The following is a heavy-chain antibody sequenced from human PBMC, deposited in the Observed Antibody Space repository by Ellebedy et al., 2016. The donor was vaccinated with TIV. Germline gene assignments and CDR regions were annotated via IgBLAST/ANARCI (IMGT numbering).Heavy chain of an antibody. CDR1: EFTFSNYA. D-gene: IGHD3-3*01. CDR2: ISGSGGGT. CDR3: ARGGRWKYDFWSGFFGDFEY. J-gene: IGHJ4*02. V-gene: IGHV3-23*01. Sequence: PGGSLRLSCSASEFTFSNYAMRWVRLAPGQRLEWVSAISGSGGGTYYAESVKGRFSISSDNFRSTVSLEMTSLRVEDTAVYYCARGGRWKYDFWSGFFGDFEYWGQGSLVTVSS.